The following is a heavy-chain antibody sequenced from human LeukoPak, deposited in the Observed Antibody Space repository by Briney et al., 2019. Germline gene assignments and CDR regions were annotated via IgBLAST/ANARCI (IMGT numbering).Heavy chain of an antibody. CDR3: ARNLRRYSSSWFHDAFDI. Sequence: GASVKVSCKASGYTFTSYDINWVRQATGQGLEWMGWMNPNSGNTGYAQKFQGRVTMTRNTSISTAYMELSSLRSDDTAVYYCARNLRRYSSSWFHDAFDIWGQGTMVTVSS. D-gene: IGHD6-13*01. CDR2: MNPNSGNT. J-gene: IGHJ3*02. CDR1: GYTFTSYD. V-gene: IGHV1-8*01.